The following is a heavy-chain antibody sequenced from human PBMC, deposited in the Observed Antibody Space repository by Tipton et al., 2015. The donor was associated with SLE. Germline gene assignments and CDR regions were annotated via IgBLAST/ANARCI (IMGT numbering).Heavy chain of an antibody. Sequence: TLSLTCAVYGGSFSGYYWSWIRQPPGKGLEWIGEINHSGSTNYNPSLKSRVTIPVDTSKNQFSLKLSSVTAADTAVYYCARGQGIVVVPAAPGYYMDVWGKGTTVTVSS. J-gene: IGHJ6*03. CDR2: INHSGST. V-gene: IGHV4-34*01. CDR3: ARGQGIVVVPAAPGYYMDV. D-gene: IGHD2-2*01. CDR1: GGSFSGYY.